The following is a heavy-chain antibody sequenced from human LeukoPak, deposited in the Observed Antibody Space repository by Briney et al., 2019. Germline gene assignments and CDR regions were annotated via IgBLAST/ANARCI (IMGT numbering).Heavy chain of an antibody. CDR3: ARDSDSGTTGAVIDY. D-gene: IGHD1-7*01. Sequence: SQTLSLTCAVSGGSISSGGYSWSWIRQPPGKGLEWIGYIYHSGSTYYNPSLKSRVTISVDRSKNQFSLKLSSVTAADTAVYYCARDSDSGTTGAVIDYWGQGTLVTVSS. V-gene: IGHV4-30-2*01. J-gene: IGHJ4*02. CDR2: IYHSGST. CDR1: GGSISSGGYS.